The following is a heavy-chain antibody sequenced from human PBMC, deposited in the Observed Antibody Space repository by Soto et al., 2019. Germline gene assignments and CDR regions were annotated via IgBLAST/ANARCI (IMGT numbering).Heavy chain of an antibody. D-gene: IGHD3-10*01. Sequence: EVQLVESGGGLVQPGGSLRLSCAGFGFSLDDYNMHWVRQAPGKGLEWVSGISSNSDKSGFAASVRGRFTVSKDSAKNSLYMQMNCLRIDDTGFYYSAKGVRRTGDEMDVWGQGTEVIVSS. V-gene: IGHV3-9*01. CDR3: AKGVRRTGDEMDV. CDR2: ISSNSDKS. J-gene: IGHJ6*02. CDR1: GFSLDDYN.